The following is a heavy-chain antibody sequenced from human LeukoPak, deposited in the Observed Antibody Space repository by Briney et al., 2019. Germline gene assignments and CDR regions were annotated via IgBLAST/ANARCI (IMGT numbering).Heavy chain of an antibody. Sequence: GGSLRLSCAASGFTFRSYSMNWVRQAPGKGLEWVSYISSTSSSIYYADSVKGRFTISRDNAKNSLNLQMDSLRAEDTAVYYCARDDLTNGYNGNYWGQGTLVTVSS. CDR3: ARDDLTNGYNGNY. J-gene: IGHJ4*02. V-gene: IGHV3-48*01. CDR2: ISSTSSSI. D-gene: IGHD5-24*01. CDR1: GFTFRSYS.